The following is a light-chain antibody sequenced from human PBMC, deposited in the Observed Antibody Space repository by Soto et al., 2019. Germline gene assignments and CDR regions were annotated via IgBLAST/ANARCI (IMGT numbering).Light chain of an antibody. CDR1: SGSIASNY. CDR2: EDN. CDR3: QSDDSSNQRV. J-gene: IGLJ3*02. Sequence: NFMLTQPHSVSESPGKTVTISCTRSSGSIASNYVQWYQQRPGSAPTTVIYEDNQRPSGVPDRFSGSIDSSSNSASLIISGLKNEDEADYYCQSDDSSNQRVFGGGTKVTVL. V-gene: IGLV6-57*04.